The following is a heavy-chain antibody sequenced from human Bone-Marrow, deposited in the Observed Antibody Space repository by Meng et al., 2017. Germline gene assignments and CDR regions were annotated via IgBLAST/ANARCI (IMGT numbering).Heavy chain of an antibody. V-gene: IGHV3-15*01. Sequence: LVESGGDTVEPVGSPMLCCAGSGCTFSNVWLSWVRHAPGEGLEGVGRIKSKTDGETAHYAAPVKGRFTISRDDSQNTLYLQMNSLKTEDTGVYYCQWLSTHPPDQWGQGTLVTVSS. D-gene: IGHD3-22*01. J-gene: IGHJ4*01. CDR3: QWLSTHPPDQ. CDR1: GCTFSNVW. CDR2: IKSKTDGETA.